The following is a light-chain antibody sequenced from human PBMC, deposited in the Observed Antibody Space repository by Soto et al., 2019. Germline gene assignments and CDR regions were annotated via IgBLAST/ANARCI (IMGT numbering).Light chain of an antibody. CDR2: GAA. CDR1: ESISNN. CDR3: QQYNSWPGT. V-gene: IGKV3-15*01. J-gene: IGKJ1*01. Sequence: EIVMTQSPATLSVSPGERATLSCRAGESISNNLAWYQQKPGQAPRLLIYGAATRAAGIPARFSGRGSGTEFTLTISSLQSEDFGVYYCQQYNSWPGTFGQGTKVDIK.